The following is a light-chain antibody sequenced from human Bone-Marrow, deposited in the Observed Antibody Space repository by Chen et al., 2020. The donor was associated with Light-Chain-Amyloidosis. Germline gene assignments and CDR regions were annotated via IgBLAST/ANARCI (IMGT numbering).Light chain of an antibody. Sequence: SYVLTQPPSVSVAPGQTAPIACGGNNIGSTSVHWYQQTPGQAPLLVVYDDSDRPSGIPGRLAGSNSGNTATLTSSRVEDGDEADYYCQVWDRSSDRPVFGGGTKLTVL. V-gene: IGLV3-21*02. CDR2: DDS. CDR3: QVWDRSSDRPV. CDR1: NIGSTS. J-gene: IGLJ3*02.